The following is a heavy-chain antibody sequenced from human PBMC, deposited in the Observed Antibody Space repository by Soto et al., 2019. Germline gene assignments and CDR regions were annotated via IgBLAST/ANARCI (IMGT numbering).Heavy chain of an antibody. V-gene: IGHV3-33*01. D-gene: IGHD6-13*01. CDR3: ERDREGDRSSWYGMDV. CDR1: GFTFSSYG. J-gene: IGHJ6*02. CDR2: IWYDGSNK. Sequence: GGSLRLSGAASGFTFSSYGMPWVRQAPGKGLEWVEVIWYDGSNKYYEDSVKGRLTISRDNSKNTLYLKMKRMRAEDTDVYYCERDREGDRSSWYGMDVWGQGTTVTVSS.